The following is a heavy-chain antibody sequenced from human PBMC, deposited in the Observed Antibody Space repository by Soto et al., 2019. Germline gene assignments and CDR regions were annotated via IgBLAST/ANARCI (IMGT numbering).Heavy chain of an antibody. D-gene: IGHD6-19*01. CDR2: ISWNSGRI. V-gene: IGHV3-9*01. CDR3: AKDIREYGSGWTYFDN. Sequence: EVQLVESGGGLVQPGRSLRLACAASGFTFDDYAMHLVRHCPGKGLEWVSGISWNSGRIDYADSVKGRFTIFRDNAKKSIYLQMNNLRGEDTALYYCAKDIREYGSGWTYFDNWGQGTLVTVSS. CDR1: GFTFDDYA. J-gene: IGHJ4*02.